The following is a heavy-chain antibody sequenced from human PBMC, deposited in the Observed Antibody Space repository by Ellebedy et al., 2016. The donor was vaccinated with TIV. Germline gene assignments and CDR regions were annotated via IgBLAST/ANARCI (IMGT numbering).Heavy chain of an antibody. CDR1: GYSFTNYW. Sequence: GESLKISCKGSGYSFTNYWIAWVRQMPGKGPEWMGVTDLGGSDTRYIPSFRGQVTISADKSISTTYLQWSSLKASDTAIYYCARLGYSSFGGDYWGQGTLVTVSS. CDR2: TDLGGSDT. V-gene: IGHV5-51*01. CDR3: ARLGYSSFGGDY. D-gene: IGHD6-19*01. J-gene: IGHJ4*02.